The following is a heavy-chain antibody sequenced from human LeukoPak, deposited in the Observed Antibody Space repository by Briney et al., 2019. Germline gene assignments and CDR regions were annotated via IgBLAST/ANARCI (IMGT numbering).Heavy chain of an antibody. V-gene: IGHV4-34*01. D-gene: IGHD3-16*01. CDR1: GGSFSGYY. CDR2: INHSGST. Sequence: NTSETLSLTCAVYGGSFSGYYWSWIRQPPGKGLEWIGEINHSGSTNYNPSLKSRVTISVDTSKNQFSLKLSSVTAADTAVYYCARRFLDVWGKGTTVTISS. CDR3: ARRFLDV. J-gene: IGHJ6*04.